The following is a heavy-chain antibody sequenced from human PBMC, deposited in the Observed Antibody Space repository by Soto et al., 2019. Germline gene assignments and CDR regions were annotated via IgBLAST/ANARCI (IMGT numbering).Heavy chain of an antibody. CDR1: GFTFSSYS. J-gene: IGHJ6*02. D-gene: IGHD3-22*01. V-gene: IGHV3-21*01. Sequence: GGSLRLSCAASGFTFSSYSMNWVRQAPGKGLEWVSSISSSSSYIYYADSVKGRFTISRDNAKNSLYLQMNSLRAEDTAVYYCARVRVVVVITDTDGMDVWGQGTTVTVSS. CDR3: ARVRVVVVITDTDGMDV. CDR2: ISSSSSYI.